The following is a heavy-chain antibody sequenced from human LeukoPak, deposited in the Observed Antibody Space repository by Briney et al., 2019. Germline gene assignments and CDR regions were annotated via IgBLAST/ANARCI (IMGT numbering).Heavy chain of an antibody. V-gene: IGHV4-30-4*08. Sequence: SETLSLTCTVSGGSISSGDYYWSWIRQPPGKGLEWIGYIYYSGSTYYNPSLKSRVTISVDTSKNQFSLKLSSVTAADTAVYYCARGYDFWSGYYFWYFDYSGQGTLVTVSS. J-gene: IGHJ4*02. CDR3: ARGYDFWSGYYFWYFDY. D-gene: IGHD3-3*01. CDR1: GGSISSGDYY. CDR2: IYYSGST.